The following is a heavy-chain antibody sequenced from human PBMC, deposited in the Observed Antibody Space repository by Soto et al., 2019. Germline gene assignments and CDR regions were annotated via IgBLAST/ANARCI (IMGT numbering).Heavy chain of an antibody. CDR3: ARTQKVGYYDSSGYSRGRSYYYYYGMDV. V-gene: IGHV4-34*01. Sequence: SETLSLTCAVYGGSFSGYYWSWIRQPPGKGLEWIGEINHSGGTNYNPSLKSRVTISVDTSKNQFSLKLSSVTAADTAVYYCARTQKVGYYDSSGYSRGRSYYYYYGMDVWGQGTTVTVSS. CDR2: INHSGGT. D-gene: IGHD3-22*01. CDR1: GGSFSGYY. J-gene: IGHJ6*02.